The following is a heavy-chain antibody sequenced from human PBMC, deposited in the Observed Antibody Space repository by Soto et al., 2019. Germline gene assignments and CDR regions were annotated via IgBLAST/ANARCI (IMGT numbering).Heavy chain of an antibody. CDR3: ARSHSTPNVLRFDP. CDR1: GYTFTSYG. CDR2: ISSYNGNT. V-gene: IGHV1-18*01. Sequence: QVQLVQSGAEVKKPGASVEVSCKASGYTFTSYGFSWVRQAPGQGLEWMGWISSYNGNTNYAQKLQGRVTMTTDTSTSTASMELRSLRSDDTAVYYCARSHSTPNVLRFDPWGQGTLVTVSS. D-gene: IGHD2-2*01. J-gene: IGHJ5*02.